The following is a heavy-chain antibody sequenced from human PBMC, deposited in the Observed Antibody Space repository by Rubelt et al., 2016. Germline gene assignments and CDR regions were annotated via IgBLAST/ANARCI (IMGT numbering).Heavy chain of an antibody. V-gene: IGHV4-34*01. CDR3: ARVGYGDYGRGRGDY. CDR1: GGSFSGYY. CDR2: INHSGST. J-gene: IGHJ4*02. Sequence: QVQLQQWGAGLLKPSETLSLTCAVYGGSFSGYYWSWIRQPPGEGLEWIGEINHSGSTNYNPSLKSRVTISVDTSKNQFSLKLSSVTAADTAVYYCARVGYGDYGRGRGDYWGQGTLVTVSS. D-gene: IGHD4-17*01.